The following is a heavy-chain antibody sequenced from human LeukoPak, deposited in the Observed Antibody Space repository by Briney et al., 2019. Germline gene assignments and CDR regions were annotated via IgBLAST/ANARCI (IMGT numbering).Heavy chain of an antibody. J-gene: IGHJ4*02. V-gene: IGHV3-74*03. D-gene: IGHD5-12*01. CDR3: ATGYRSAYSWDS. CDR1: GFTFSVYY. CDR2: ISPDATNS. Sequence: PGGSLRLSCAASGFTFSVYYMFWVRQAPGKGLVWVSNISPDATNSKYADFVEGRFTISRDNAKNTLYLQLNSLRVEDAAVYHCATGYRSAYSWDSWGQGTLVTVSS.